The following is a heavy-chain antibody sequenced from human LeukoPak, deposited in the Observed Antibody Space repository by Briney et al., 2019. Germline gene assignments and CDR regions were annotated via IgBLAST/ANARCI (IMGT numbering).Heavy chain of an antibody. Sequence: GGSLRLSCAASGFTFSNYGMHWVRHGPGKGLERVAVIWYDGSNKYYADSVKGRFTISRDNSKNTLYLQMNSLRAEDTAVYYCAKDPGYGLYYFDYWGQGTLVTVSS. J-gene: IGHJ4*02. D-gene: IGHD5-18*01. CDR3: AKDPGYGLYYFDY. V-gene: IGHV3-33*06. CDR2: IWYDGSNK. CDR1: GFTFSNYG.